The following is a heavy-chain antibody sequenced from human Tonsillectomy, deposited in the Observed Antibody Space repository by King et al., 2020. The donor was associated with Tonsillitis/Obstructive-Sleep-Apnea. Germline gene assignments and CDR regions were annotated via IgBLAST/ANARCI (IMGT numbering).Heavy chain of an antibody. J-gene: IGHJ4*02. Sequence: LQLQESGPGLVKPSETLSLTCTVSGGSISRSSYYWGWIRQPPGKGLEWVGSIFYSGSTYYNPSLKSRVTISVDTSRNQFSLRLSSVTAADTAVYYCARHKGGSYSYYFDYWGQGTLVTVSS. CDR2: IFYSGST. D-gene: IGHD1-26*01. V-gene: IGHV4-39*01. CDR1: GGSISRSSYY. CDR3: ARHKGGSYSYYFDY.